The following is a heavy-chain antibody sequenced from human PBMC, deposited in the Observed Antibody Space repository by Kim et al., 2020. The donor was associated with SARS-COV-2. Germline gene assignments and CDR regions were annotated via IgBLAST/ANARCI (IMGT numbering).Heavy chain of an antibody. D-gene: IGHD5-18*01. CDR2: INHSGST. CDR1: GGSFSGYY. Sequence: SETLSLTCAVYGGSFSGYYWSWIRQPPGKGLEWIGEINHSGSTNYNPSLKSRVTISVDTSKNQFSLKLSSVTAADTAVYYCARGPYSYGWRYWGQGSLVTVPS. J-gene: IGHJ4*02. CDR3: ARGPYSYGWRY. V-gene: IGHV4-34*01.